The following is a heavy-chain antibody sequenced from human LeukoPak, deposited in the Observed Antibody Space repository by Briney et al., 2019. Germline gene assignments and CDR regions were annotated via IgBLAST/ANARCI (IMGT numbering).Heavy chain of an antibody. CDR1: GGSISSGGYS. CDR2: IYHSGST. CDR3: ARGLRYHPVDY. V-gene: IGHV4-30-2*01. J-gene: IGHJ4*02. D-gene: IGHD2-2*01. Sequence: SETLSLTCAVSGGSISSGGYSWSWIRQPPGKGLEWIGYIYHSGSTYYNPSLKSRVTISVDTSKNQFSLKLSSVTAADTAVYYCARGLRYHPVDYWGQGTLVTVSS.